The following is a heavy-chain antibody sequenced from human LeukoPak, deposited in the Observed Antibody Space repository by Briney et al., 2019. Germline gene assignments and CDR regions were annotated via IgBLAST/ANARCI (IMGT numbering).Heavy chain of an antibody. J-gene: IGHJ3*01. CDR3: ARDPGSSSGWGTFDV. V-gene: IGHV3-7*01. Sequence: PGGSLRLSCAASGFTFSSYWMSWVRQAPGKGLEWVANIKQDGSEKYYVDSVKGRFTISRDNAKNSLYLQMTSLRAEDTAVYYCARDPGSSSGWGTFDVWGQGTVVTVSS. CDR1: GFTFSSYW. D-gene: IGHD6-25*01. CDR2: IKQDGSEK.